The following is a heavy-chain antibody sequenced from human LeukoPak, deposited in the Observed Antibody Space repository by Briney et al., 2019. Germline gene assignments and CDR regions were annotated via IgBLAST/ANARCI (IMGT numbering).Heavy chain of an antibody. D-gene: IGHD6-19*01. Sequence: SRGLEWLGRTYYRSKWYHDYAESMEGRMTISQDTSKNQYSLHLNSVTPDDTAVYYCARDFGTTGWHTFDYWGQGTLVTVSS. V-gene: IGHV6-1*01. CDR2: TYYRSKWYH. J-gene: IGHJ4*02. CDR3: ARDFGTTGWHTFDY.